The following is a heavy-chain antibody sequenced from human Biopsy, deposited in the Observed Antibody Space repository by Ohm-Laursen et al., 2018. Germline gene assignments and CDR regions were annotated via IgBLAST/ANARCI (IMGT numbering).Heavy chain of an antibody. J-gene: IGHJ5*02. CDR3: ARERDP. CDR2: IDTINGGA. CDR1: GYTFTDYY. V-gene: IGHV1-2*02. Sequence: SVKVSCKASGYTFTDYYVHWVRQAPGHGLEWMGWIDTINGGARYAQKFQGRVTMTRDTSISTAYMELSRLTSGDTAVYYCARERDPWGQGTLVTVSS.